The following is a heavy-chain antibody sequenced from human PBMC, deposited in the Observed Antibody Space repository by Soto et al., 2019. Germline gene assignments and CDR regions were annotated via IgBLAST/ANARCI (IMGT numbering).Heavy chain of an antibody. Sequence: QVQLVQSGAEVKKPGASVKVSCKASGYTFTSYGISWVRQAPGQGLEWMGWISAYNGNTNYAQKLQGRVTMTTDTSTSTGYXXLXSXXSDDTAVYYCARDYVGYCSGGSCYFPLYYYYGMDVWGQGTTVTVSS. CDR2: ISAYNGNT. D-gene: IGHD2-15*01. J-gene: IGHJ6*02. CDR1: GYTFTSYG. CDR3: ARDYVGYCSGGSCYFPLYYYYGMDV. V-gene: IGHV1-18*01.